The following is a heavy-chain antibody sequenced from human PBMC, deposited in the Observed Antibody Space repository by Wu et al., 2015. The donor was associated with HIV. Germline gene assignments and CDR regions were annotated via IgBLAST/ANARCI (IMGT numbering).Heavy chain of an antibody. CDR1: GYTLSKLS. Sequence: HDQLVQSGAEVKKPGASVKVSCKVSGYTLSKLSVHWVRQAPGKGLEWMGGSDPEDGETVYAQKFQGRVTMTRDTAVSTAYMELNSLRSDDTAVYYCARLQSLSGFYSNTDYWGQGTLVTVSS. V-gene: IGHV1-24*01. CDR3: ARLQSLSGFYSNTDY. CDR2: SDPEDGET. J-gene: IGHJ4*02. D-gene: IGHD3-22*01.